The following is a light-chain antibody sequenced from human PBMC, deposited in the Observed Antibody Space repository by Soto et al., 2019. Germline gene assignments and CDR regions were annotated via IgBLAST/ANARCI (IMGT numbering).Light chain of an antibody. J-gene: IGKJ1*01. CDR1: QNVRTF. V-gene: IGKV3-11*01. CDR3: QQHSHWPPWT. Sequence: EVVLTQSPATLSLSPGERATLSCRASQNVRTFLDWYQQKPGQAPRLLIYGASNRATGIPARFSGSGSGTDFTLTISSLEPEVFAVYYCQQHSHWPPWTFGQGTRVEIQ. CDR2: GAS.